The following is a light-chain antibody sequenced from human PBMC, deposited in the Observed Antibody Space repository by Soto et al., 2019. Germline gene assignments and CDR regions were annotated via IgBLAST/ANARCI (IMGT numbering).Light chain of an antibody. Sequence: QSALTQPASVSGSPGQSITISCTGTSSDVGGYNSVSWYQQHPGKAPKLMIYEVSNRPSGVSNHFSGSKSGTTASLTISGLQAEDEADYYCSSYTSSSTVIFGGGTQLTVL. J-gene: IGLJ2*01. CDR2: EVS. CDR3: SSYTSSSTVI. V-gene: IGLV2-14*01. CDR1: SSDVGGYNS.